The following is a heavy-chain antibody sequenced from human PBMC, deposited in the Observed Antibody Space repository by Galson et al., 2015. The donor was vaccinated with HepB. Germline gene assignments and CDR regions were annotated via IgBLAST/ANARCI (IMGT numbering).Heavy chain of an antibody. D-gene: IGHD6-19*01. Sequence: PALVKPTQTLTLTCTFSGFSLSTSGMCVSWIRQPPGKALEWLARIDWDDDKYYSTSLKTRLTISKDTSKNQVVLTMTNMDPVDTATYYCARIPRRGWYVWYFDNWGQGTLVTVSS. CDR2: IDWDDDK. CDR3: ARIPRRGWYVWYFDN. J-gene: IGHJ4*02. V-gene: IGHV2-70*11. CDR1: GFSLSTSGMC.